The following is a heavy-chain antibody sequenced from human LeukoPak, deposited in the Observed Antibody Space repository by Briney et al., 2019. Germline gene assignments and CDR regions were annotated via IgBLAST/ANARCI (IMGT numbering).Heavy chain of an antibody. CDR1: GYTFTSYY. CDR2: INPSGGST. J-gene: IGHJ4*02. V-gene: IGHV1-46*01. CDR3: ARAYGDYSPFDY. D-gene: IGHD4-17*01. Sequence: ASVKVSCKASGYTFTSYYMHWVRQAPGQGLEWMGIINPSGGSTSYAQKFQGRVTMTRDMPTSTVYMELSSLRSEDTAVYYCARAYGDYSPFDYWGQGTLVTVSS.